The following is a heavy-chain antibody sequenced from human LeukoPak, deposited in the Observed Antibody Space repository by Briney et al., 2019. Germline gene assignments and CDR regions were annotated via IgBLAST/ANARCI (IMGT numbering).Heavy chain of an antibody. D-gene: IGHD2-21*02. CDR2: IYTSGST. V-gene: IGHV4-61*02. CDR1: GGSISSGSYY. CDR3: ARASWRGDGDCTDY. J-gene: IGHJ4*02. Sequence: SETLSLTCTVSGGSISSGSYYWSWIRQPAGKGLEWIGRIYTSGSTNYNPSLKSRVTISVDTSKNQFSLKLTSVTAADTAVYYCARASWRGDGDCTDYWGQGTLVTVSS.